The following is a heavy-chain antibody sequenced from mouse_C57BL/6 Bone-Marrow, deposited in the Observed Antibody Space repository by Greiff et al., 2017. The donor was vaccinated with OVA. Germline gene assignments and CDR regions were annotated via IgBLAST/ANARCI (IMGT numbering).Heavy chain of an antibody. CDR2: IDPENGDT. CDR1: GFNIKDDY. CDR3: TTLCRVYYYGSSHWYFDV. J-gene: IGHJ1*03. Sequence: VQLQQSGAELVRPGASVKLSCTASGFNIKDDYMHWVKQRPEQGLEWIGWIDPENGDTEYASKFKGKATITADTSSNTAYLQLSSLTSEDTAVYYCTTLCRVYYYGSSHWYFDVWGTGTTVTVSS. V-gene: IGHV14-4*01. D-gene: IGHD1-1*01.